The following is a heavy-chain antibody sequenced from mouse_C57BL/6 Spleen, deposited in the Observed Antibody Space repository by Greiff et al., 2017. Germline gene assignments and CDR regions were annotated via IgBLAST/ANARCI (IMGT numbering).Heavy chain of an antibody. Sequence: QVQLQQPGPELVKPGASVKLSCKASGYTFTSYWMHWVKQRPGQGLEWIGNINPSNGGTNYNEKFKSKATLTVDKSSSTAYMQLSSLTSEDTAVYYDARECVVDACYFYVWGTGTTGTVSS. V-gene: IGHV1-53*01. CDR2: INPSNGGT. CDR3: ARECVVDACYFYV. J-gene: IGHJ1*03. CDR1: GYTFTSYW.